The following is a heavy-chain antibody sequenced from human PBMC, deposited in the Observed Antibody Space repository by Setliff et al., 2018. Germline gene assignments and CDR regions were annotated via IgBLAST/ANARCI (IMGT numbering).Heavy chain of an antibody. CDR2: MSSSSSYI. CDR3: ARQYNDYYYYYMDV. D-gene: IGHD1-1*01. J-gene: IGHJ6*03. CDR1: GFTFSTYA. Sequence: SLRLSCAASGFTFSTYAMSWVRQAPGKGLEWVSYMSSSSSYIYYADSVKGRFTISRDNAKNSLYLQMNSLRVEDTAVYYCARQYNDYYYYYMDVWGRGTTVTVSS. V-gene: IGHV3-21*01.